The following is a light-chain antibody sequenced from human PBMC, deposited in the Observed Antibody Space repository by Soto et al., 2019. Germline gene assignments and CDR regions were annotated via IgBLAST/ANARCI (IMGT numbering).Light chain of an antibody. J-gene: IGKJ1*01. CDR2: GAS. V-gene: IGKV3-20*01. CDR1: QSVSSNY. CDR3: QQYGSSPRK. Sequence: EIVLMQSPGTLSLSPGERATLSCRASQSVSSNYLAWYQQKPGQAPRLLIYGASSRATGITDRFSGSGSGTDFTLTISRLEPEDFGVYYCQQYGSSPRKFGQGTKVELK.